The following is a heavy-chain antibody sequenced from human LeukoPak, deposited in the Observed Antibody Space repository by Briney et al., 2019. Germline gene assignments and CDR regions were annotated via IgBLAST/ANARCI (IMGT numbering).Heavy chain of an antibody. J-gene: IGHJ4*02. D-gene: IGHD6-19*01. CDR1: GYTFTSYY. Sequence: SCKASGYTFTSYYMHWVRQAPGKGLEWVAVISYDGNNKYYADSVKGRFTISRDNSKNTLYLQMNSLRAEDTAVYYCARDIQWLEYFDYWGQGTLVTVSS. CDR2: ISYDGNNK. V-gene: IGHV3-30-3*01. CDR3: ARDIQWLEYFDY.